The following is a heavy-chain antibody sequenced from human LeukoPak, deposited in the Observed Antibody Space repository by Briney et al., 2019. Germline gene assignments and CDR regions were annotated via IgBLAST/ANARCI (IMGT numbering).Heavy chain of an antibody. J-gene: IGHJ4*02. D-gene: IGHD1-26*01. Sequence: PGGSLRLSCAASGFTFSSYAMNWVRQAPGKGLEWVSGISSSGGNTYYADSVKGRFTISRDSSKNTLYLQMNSLGAEDTAVYYCAKGENRDYWGQGTLVTVSS. CDR1: GFTFSSYA. V-gene: IGHV3-23*01. CDR3: AKGENRDY. CDR2: ISSSGGNT.